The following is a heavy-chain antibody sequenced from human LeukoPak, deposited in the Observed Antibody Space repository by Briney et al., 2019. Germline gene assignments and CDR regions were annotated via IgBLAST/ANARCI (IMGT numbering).Heavy chain of an antibody. CDR3: AKLRSYAFDI. Sequence: GGSLRLSRAASGFTLSSYSMNGVRPAPARGLECVAYIGNSSFTIYYEDSVKRRFTISRDKANNSLYLQMNTLRDEDKSVCYCAKLRSYAFDIWGQGTVVTVSS. J-gene: IGHJ3*02. CDR2: IGNSSFTI. CDR1: GFTLSSYS. V-gene: IGHV3-48*02.